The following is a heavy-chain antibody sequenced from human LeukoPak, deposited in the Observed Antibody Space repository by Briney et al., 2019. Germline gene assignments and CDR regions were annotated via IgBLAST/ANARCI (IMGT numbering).Heavy chain of an antibody. J-gene: IGHJ6*03. Sequence: SESLSLTCTVSGGSLSSSSYYWGWLRQPPGTGLEWIGSIYYSGSTYYNPSLKSRVTISVDTSKNQFSLKLSSVTAADTAVYYCARIPYYMDVWGKGTTVTVSS. V-gene: IGHV4-39*01. CDR3: ARIPYYMDV. CDR2: IYYSGST. CDR1: GGSLSSSSYY.